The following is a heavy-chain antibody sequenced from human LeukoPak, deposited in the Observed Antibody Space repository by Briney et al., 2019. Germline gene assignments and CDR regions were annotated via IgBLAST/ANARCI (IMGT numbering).Heavy chain of an antibody. J-gene: IGHJ4*02. Sequence: QPGRSLRLSCTASGFTFGDYAMSWVRQAPGRGLEWVGFIRSKAYGGTTEYAASVKGRCTISRDDSKSIAYLQMNSLKTEDTAVYYCVRVVTRVIFDYWGQGTLVTVSS. CDR1: GFTFGDYA. D-gene: IGHD5-18*01. V-gene: IGHV3-49*04. CDR2: IRSKAYGGTT. CDR3: VRVVTRVIFDY.